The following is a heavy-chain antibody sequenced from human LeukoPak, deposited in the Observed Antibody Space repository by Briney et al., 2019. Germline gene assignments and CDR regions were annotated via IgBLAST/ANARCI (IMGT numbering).Heavy chain of an antibody. CDR2: IYYSGST. CDR1: GGSFSGYY. J-gene: IGHJ5*02. D-gene: IGHD3-22*01. Sequence: SETLSLTCAVYGGSFSGYYWSWIRQPPGKGLEWIGSIYYSGSTYYNPSLKSRVTISVDTSKNQFSLKLSSVTAADTAVYYCAREGIDYYDSSGIGVLNWFDPWGQGTLVTVSS. CDR3: AREGIDYYDSSGIGVLNWFDP. V-gene: IGHV4-34*01.